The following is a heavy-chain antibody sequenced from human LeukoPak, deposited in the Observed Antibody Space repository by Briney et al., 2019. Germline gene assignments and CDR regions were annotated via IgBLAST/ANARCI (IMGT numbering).Heavy chain of an antibody. J-gene: IGHJ4*02. CDR3: ARRRDGYNYFDY. CDR2: INPNGGST. Sequence: ASVKVSCKASGYTFSSCYIHWVRQAPGQGLEWMGIINPNGGSTSSAQKFQGRVTMTRDTSTSTVYMELSSLRSEDTAVYYCARRRDGYNYFDYWGQGTLVTVSS. D-gene: IGHD5-24*01. CDR1: GYTFSSCY. V-gene: IGHV1-46*01.